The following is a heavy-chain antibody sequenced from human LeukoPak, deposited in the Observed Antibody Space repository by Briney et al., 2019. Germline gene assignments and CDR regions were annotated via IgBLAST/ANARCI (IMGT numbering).Heavy chain of an antibody. CDR1: GYSFTNYW. CDR2: IYPGDSDT. Sequence: GESLKISCKGSGYSFTNYWIGWVRQMPGKGLEWMGIIYPGDSDTRYSPSFQGQVTISADKSISTAYLQWSSLKASDTAMYYCARQLGYCSSTSCYGYFDYWGQGTLVTVSS. V-gene: IGHV5-51*01. D-gene: IGHD2-2*01. CDR3: ARQLGYCSSTSCYGYFDY. J-gene: IGHJ4*02.